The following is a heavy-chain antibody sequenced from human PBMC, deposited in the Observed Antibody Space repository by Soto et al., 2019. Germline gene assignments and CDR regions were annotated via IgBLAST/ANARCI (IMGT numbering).Heavy chain of an antibody. Sequence: QVQLVESGGGVVQPGRSLRLSCAASGFTFSTYAMHWVRQAPGKGLEWVAVISYDGSNQYYADSVKGRFTISRDNSKNTLYLQMNSLRAEDTAVYYCARADTPGGSGYSNFDYWGQGTLVTVSS. D-gene: IGHD3-22*01. CDR3: ARADTPGGSGYSNFDY. CDR1: GFTFSTYA. V-gene: IGHV3-30-3*01. J-gene: IGHJ4*02. CDR2: ISYDGSNQ.